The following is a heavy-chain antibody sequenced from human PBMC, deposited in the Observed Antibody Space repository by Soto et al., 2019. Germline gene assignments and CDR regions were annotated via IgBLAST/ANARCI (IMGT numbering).Heavy chain of an antibody. V-gene: IGHV1-69*13. CDR1: GGTFSNYA. D-gene: IGHD6-13*01. CDR2: ILPIFTTA. CDR3: AKDIGFQQHLFVFDN. Sequence: SVKVSCKASGGTFSNYAFSWVRQAPGQGLEWMGGILPIFTTATYAPKFQDRVTITADESTSTVYMDLSSLRSEDTALYYCAKDIGFQQHLFVFDNWGQGTLVTVSS. J-gene: IGHJ4*02.